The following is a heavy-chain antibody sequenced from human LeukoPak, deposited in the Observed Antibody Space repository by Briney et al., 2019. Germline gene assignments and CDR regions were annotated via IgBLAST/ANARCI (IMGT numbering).Heavy chain of an antibody. CDR3: ARDYSGNYCFDY. CDR2: IPYDGSKR. CDR1: GFTFSNHG. Sequence: GGSLRLSCVASGFTFSNHGMHWVRQAPGKGLEWVALIPYDGSKRYHADSVKGRFTISRDDSKNTLYLQMNSLTAEDTALYYCARDYSGNYCFDYWGQGTLVTVSS. D-gene: IGHD1-26*01. V-gene: IGHV3-30*04. J-gene: IGHJ4*02.